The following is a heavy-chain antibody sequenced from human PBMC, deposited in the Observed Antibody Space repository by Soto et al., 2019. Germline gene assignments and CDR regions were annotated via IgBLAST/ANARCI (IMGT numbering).Heavy chain of an antibody. CDR2: ISSDGRNE. CDR1: GFTINRFG. V-gene: IGHV3-30*03. D-gene: IGHD2-21*01. J-gene: IGHJ4*02. CDR3: ASVADY. Sequence: QVRLVESGGGVVEPGRSLRLSCVASGFTINRFGMEWVRQAPGKGLEWVALISSDGRNEYYSDSVKVRFTISRDMSKNPVYLQMNSLRVEDTAVYYCASVADYWGQGTLVTVSS.